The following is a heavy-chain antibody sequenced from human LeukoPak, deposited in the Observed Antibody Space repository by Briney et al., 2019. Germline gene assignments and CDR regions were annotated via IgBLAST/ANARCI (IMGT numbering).Heavy chain of an antibody. CDR3: ARRRTGTTKYFDL. CDR1: GYVFVSYW. Sequence: GESPKISCKGAGYVFVSYWIGWVRQMPGKGLEWMGIIYPGDSDTRYSPSFQGQVIISADKSTSTAYLQWSSLKASDTAMYYCARRRTGTTKYFDLWGRGTLVTVSS. V-gene: IGHV5-51*01. J-gene: IGHJ2*01. D-gene: IGHD1-7*01. CDR2: IYPGDSDT.